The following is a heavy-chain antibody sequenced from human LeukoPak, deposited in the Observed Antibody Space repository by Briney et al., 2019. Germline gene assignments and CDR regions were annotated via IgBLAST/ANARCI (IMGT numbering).Heavy chain of an antibody. CDR1: GGSFSGYY. CDR3: ARAPVYGSGMTSWHNYYYDYMDV. D-gene: IGHD3-10*01. CDR2: INHSGST. V-gene: IGHV4-34*01. Sequence: SESLSLTCAVHGGSFSGYYWSWICQPPGKGLEWIGEINHSGSTNYNPSLKRRVTISVDTSKNQFSLKLSSVTAADTAVYYCARAPVYGSGMTSWHNYYYDYMDVWGKGTTVTVSS. J-gene: IGHJ6*03.